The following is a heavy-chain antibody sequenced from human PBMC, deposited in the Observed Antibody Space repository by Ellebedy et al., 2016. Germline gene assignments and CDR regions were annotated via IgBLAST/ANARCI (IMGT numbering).Heavy chain of an antibody. D-gene: IGHD5-18*01. CDR1: GYTFTGYY. V-gene: IGHV1-2*02. CDR2: INPNSGGT. Sequence: ASVKVSCXASGYTFTGYYIHWVRQAPGQGLEWMGWINPNSGGTNYAQKFQGRVTMTRDTSISTAYMELSRLRSDDTAVYYCARATGYSYGYVPNYYYYYMDVWGKGTTVTVSS. J-gene: IGHJ6*03. CDR3: ARATGYSYGYVPNYYYYYMDV.